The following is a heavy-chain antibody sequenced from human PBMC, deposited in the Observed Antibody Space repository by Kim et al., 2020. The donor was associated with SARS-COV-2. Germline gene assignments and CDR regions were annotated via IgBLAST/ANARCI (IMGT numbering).Heavy chain of an antibody. J-gene: IGHJ6*02. CDR2: IWYDGSNK. Sequence: GGSLRLSCAASGFTFSRYGMHWVRQAPGKGLEWVAVIWYDGSNKYYADSVKGRFTISRDNSKNTLYLQMNSMRAEDTAVYYCAKVFSAYQYFDLDVCGQG. V-gene: IGHV3-33*06. CDR1: GFTFSRYG. CDR3: AKVFSAYQYFDLDV.